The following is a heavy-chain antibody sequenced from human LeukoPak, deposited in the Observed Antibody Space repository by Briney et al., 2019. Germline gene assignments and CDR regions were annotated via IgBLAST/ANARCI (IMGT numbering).Heavy chain of an antibody. J-gene: IGHJ4*02. CDR3: AKEDGTVVVSTFGD. CDR1: GFNFRTYG. Sequence: GGSLRLFCAASGFNFRTYGMPWVRQAPGKGLEWVAFIQFDESSKNYADSVKGRFTISRDNSKNTVYLQVNSLRAEDTAVYYCAKEDGTVVVSTFGDWGQGTLVTVSS. CDR2: IQFDESSK. V-gene: IGHV3-30*02. D-gene: IGHD3-22*01.